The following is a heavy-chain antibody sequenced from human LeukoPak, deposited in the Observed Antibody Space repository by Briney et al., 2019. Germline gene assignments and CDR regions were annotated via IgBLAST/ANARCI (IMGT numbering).Heavy chain of an antibody. CDR2: IIPIFGTA. CDR1: GGTFSSYA. D-gene: IGHD3-3*01. J-gene: IGHJ4*02. V-gene: IGHV1-69*01. Sequence: SVKVSCKASGGTFSSYAISWVRQAPGQGLEWMGGIIPIFGTANYAQKFQGRVTITADESTSTAYMELSSLRSEDTAVYYCATEITIFGVVTRSFDYWGQGTLVTVSS. CDR3: ATEITIFGVVTRSFDY.